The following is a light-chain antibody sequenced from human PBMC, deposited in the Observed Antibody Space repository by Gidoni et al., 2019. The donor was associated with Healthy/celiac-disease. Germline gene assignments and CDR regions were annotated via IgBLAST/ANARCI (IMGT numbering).Light chain of an antibody. J-gene: IGKJ3*01. CDR3: QQYGSSPFT. Sequence: EIVLTQSPGTLSLSPGERATLSCRASQSVSSSYLDWYQQKPGQAPRLLFYVASSRATGIPDRFRGSGSGTDFTLTISRLEPEDFAVYYCQQYGSSPFTFGPGTKVDIK. CDR2: VAS. CDR1: QSVSSSY. V-gene: IGKV3-20*01.